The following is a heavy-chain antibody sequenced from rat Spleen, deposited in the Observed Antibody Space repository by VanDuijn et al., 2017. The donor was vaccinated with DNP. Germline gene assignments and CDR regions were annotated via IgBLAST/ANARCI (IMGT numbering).Heavy chain of an antibody. Sequence: EVQLVESGGDLVQPGRSLKLSCVVSGFTFSDYNMAGVRQAPKKGLDWVATIIYDGSRTYYRNSVKGRFTISRDNAKSTLYLQMDSLRSEDTATYYCARRAGSGGYYFDYWGQGVMVTVSS. J-gene: IGHJ2*01. D-gene: IGHD5-1*01. CDR1: GFTFSDYN. CDR3: ARRAGSGGYYFDY. V-gene: IGHV5-7*01. CDR2: IIYDGSRT.